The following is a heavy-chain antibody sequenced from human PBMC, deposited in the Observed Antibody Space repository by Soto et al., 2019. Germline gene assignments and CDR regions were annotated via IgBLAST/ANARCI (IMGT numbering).Heavy chain of an antibody. CDR1: GFAVSSSY. V-gene: IGHV3-53*01. D-gene: IGHD6-13*01. Sequence: EVQLVESGGGLIQPGGSLRLSCAASGFAVSSSYMSWVRQAPGKGLEWVSVIYSGGRTYYADSVKGRFTISRDNSKNTLYLQMNTLRAEDTAVYYCARDRAYSNSWTERHYWGQGTLVSVSS. CDR3: ARDRAYSNSWTERHY. CDR2: IYSGGRT. J-gene: IGHJ4*02.